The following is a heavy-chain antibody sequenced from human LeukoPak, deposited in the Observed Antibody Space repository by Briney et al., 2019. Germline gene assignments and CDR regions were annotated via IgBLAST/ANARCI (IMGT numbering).Heavy chain of an antibody. D-gene: IGHD5-24*01. J-gene: IGHJ6*03. V-gene: IGHV3-73*01. CDR3: TRPEETYYMDV. Sequence: PGGSLRLSCAASGFTFSGSAMHRVRQASGKGLEWVGRIRSKANSYATAYAASVKGRFTISRDDSKNTAYLQMNSLKTEDTAVYYCTRPEETYYMDVWGKGTTVTVSS. CDR1: GFTFSGSA. CDR2: IRSKANSYAT.